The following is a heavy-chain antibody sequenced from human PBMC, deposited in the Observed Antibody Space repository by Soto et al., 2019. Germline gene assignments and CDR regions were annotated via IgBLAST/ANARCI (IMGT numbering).Heavy chain of an antibody. Sequence: SETLSLTCTVSGGSVSSGSYYWSWIRQPPGKGLEWIGYIYHSGSTNYNPSLKSRVTISVDTSKNQFSLKLSSVTAADTAVYYCARDQKREIAAAGTLHYGMDVWGQGTTVTVSS. V-gene: IGHV4-61*01. D-gene: IGHD6-13*01. CDR3: ARDQKREIAAAGTLHYGMDV. CDR2: IYHSGST. CDR1: GGSVSSGSYY. J-gene: IGHJ6*02.